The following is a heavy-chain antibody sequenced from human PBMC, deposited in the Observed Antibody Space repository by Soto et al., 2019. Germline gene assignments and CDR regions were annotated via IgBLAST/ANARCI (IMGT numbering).Heavy chain of an antibody. Sequence: PGESLKISCTGSGYAFTSYWVAWVRQTPGRGLEWMGMIYPGDSDIRYNPSFRGRVTISADKSITSAFVQWGSLKASDSAIYYCARFRAPRRQLISMSFHLWGLGTLVIVYS. CDR3: ARFRAPRRQLISMSFHL. D-gene: IGHD6-13*01. V-gene: IGHV5-51*01. J-gene: IGHJ4*03. CDR2: IYPGDSDI. CDR1: GYAFTSYW.